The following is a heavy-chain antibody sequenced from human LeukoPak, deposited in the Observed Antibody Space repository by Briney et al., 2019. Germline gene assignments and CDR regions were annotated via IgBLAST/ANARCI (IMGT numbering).Heavy chain of an antibody. Sequence: GGSLRLSCAASGFTFSSYSMSWVRQAPGKGLEWVSSISSNSSYIYYADSVKGRFTISRDNAKNSLYLQMNSLRAEDTAVYYCARAEAVAGPVDYWGQGTLVTVSS. J-gene: IGHJ4*02. CDR2: ISSNSSYI. V-gene: IGHV3-21*01. CDR3: ARAEAVAGPVDY. CDR1: GFTFSSYS. D-gene: IGHD6-19*01.